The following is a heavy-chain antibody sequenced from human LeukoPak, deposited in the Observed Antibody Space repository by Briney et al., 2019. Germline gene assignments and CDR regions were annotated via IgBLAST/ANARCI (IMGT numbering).Heavy chain of an antibody. V-gene: IGHV4-4*07. Sequence: NPSETLSLTCTVSGGSISSYYWSWIRQPAGKGLEWIGRIYTSGSTNYNPSLKSRVTMSVDTSKNQFSLKLSSVTAADTAVYYCASSRDIGFGELYYYYYYGMDVWGQGTTVTVSS. CDR2: IYTSGST. D-gene: IGHD3-10*01. CDR3: ASSRDIGFGELYYYYYYGMDV. CDR1: GGSISSYY. J-gene: IGHJ6*02.